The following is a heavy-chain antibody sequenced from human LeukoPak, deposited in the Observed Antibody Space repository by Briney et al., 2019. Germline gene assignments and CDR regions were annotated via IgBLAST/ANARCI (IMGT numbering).Heavy chain of an antibody. V-gene: IGHV1-18*01. Sequence: APVKVSCKASGYTFTNYGISWVRQAPGQGLEWMGWISAHNGNTDYAQKFQGRVTMTTDISTSTAYMELRSLRSDDRAVYYCARERYCSGGSCYSGALDTWGQGTMVTVSS. J-gene: IGHJ3*02. D-gene: IGHD2-15*01. CDR1: GYTFTNYG. CDR2: ISAHNGNT. CDR3: ARERYCSGGSCYSGALDT.